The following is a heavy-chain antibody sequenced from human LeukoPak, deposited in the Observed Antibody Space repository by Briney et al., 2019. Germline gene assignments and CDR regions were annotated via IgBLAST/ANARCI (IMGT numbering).Heavy chain of an antibody. D-gene: IGHD1-14*01. Sequence: SETLSLTCTVSGCSISSGYYWGWIRQPPGKGLEWIGSIYHGGSTYYNPSLKSRVTISVDTSKIQFSLKLSSVTAADTAVYFCARDSWPEVVRFDYWGQGTLVTVSS. V-gene: IGHV4-38-2*02. CDR2: IYHGGST. CDR3: ARDSWPEVVRFDY. CDR1: GCSISSGYY. J-gene: IGHJ4*02.